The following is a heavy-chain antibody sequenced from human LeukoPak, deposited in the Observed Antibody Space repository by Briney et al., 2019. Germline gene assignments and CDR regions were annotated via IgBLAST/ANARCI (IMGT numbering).Heavy chain of an antibody. Sequence: GGSLRLSCAASGFTFSSYSMNWVRQAPGKGLEWVSSISSSSSYIYYADSVKGRFTISRDNAKNSLYLQMNSLRAEDTAVYYCARLRKWERPIHLKKGYYMDVWGKGTTVTVSS. V-gene: IGHV3-21*01. CDR3: ARLRKWERPIHLKKGYYMDV. J-gene: IGHJ6*03. D-gene: IGHD1-26*01. CDR1: GFTFSSYS. CDR2: ISSSSSYI.